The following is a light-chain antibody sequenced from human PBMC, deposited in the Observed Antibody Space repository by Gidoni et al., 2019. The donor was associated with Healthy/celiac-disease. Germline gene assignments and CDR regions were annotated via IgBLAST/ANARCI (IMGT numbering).Light chain of an antibody. J-gene: IGKJ2*01. V-gene: IGKV1-5*03. CDR3: QQYNSYPYT. CDR1: QSISSW. Sequence: DIQMTQSPSTLSASVGDRVTSTCRASQSISSWLAWYQQKPGKATKLLIYKASSLESGVPSRCSGSGSGTEFTLTISSLQPDDFATYYCQQYNSYPYTFGQGTKLEIK. CDR2: KAS.